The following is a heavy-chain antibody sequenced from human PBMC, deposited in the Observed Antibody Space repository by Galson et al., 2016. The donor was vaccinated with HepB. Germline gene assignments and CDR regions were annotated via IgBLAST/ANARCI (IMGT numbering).Heavy chain of an antibody. CDR3: ARDLEWRNYDFWSRIQVGYFDY. CDR1: GYTFTNYG. CDR2: ISANNGNT. V-gene: IGHV1-18*01. D-gene: IGHD3-3*01. J-gene: IGHJ4*02. Sequence: SVKVSCKASGYTFTNYGIIWVRHAPGQGLEWMGRISANNGNTNYAQKCQGRVTMTTDTSTSTAYLDLRSLGSDDTAVYYCARDLEWRNYDFWSRIQVGYFDYCGQGTLVTVSS.